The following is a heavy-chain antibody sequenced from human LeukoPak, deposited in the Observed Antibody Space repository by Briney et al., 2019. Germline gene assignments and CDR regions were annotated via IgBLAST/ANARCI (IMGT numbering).Heavy chain of an antibody. CDR2: IWYDGSNK. V-gene: IGHV3-33*01. CDR1: GFTFSSYG. Sequence: PGGSLRLSCAASGFTFSSYGMHWVRQAPGKGLEWVAVIWYDGSNKYYADSVKGRFTISRDNSKNTLYLQMNSLRAEATAVYYCATPHGFYNWFDPWGQGTLVTVSS. CDR3: ATPHGFYNWFDP. J-gene: IGHJ5*02.